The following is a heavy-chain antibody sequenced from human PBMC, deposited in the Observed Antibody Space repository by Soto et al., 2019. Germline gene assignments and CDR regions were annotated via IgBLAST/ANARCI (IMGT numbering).Heavy chain of an antibody. Sequence: ASVKVSCKASGYTFTSYGISWVRQAPGQGLEWMGWISAYNGNTNYAQKLQGRVTMTTDTSTSTAYMELRSLRSDDTAVYYCASIEVLRHFHCSPTNSYYVMNERRQVTTVIFSS. V-gene: IGHV1-18*04. D-gene: IGHD3-9*01. J-gene: IGHJ6*02. CDR1: GYTFTSYG. CDR2: ISAYNGNT. CDR3: ASIEVLRHFHCSPTNSYYVMNE.